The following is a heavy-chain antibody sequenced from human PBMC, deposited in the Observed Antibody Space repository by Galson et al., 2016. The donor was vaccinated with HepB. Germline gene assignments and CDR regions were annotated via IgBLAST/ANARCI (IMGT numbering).Heavy chain of an antibody. V-gene: IGHV1-8*01. CDR2: MNPNSGNT. CDR1: GSNLTSYD. Sequence: SVKVSCKASGSNLTSYDIDWVRQATGQGLEWMGWMNPNSGNTGYAQKFPGRVTMTRDNAINTAYMELGGLRSEDTAVYYCVPHLTETPDYFHFGGQGTLVTVSS. CDR3: VPHLTETPDYFHF. D-gene: IGHD1-20*01. J-gene: IGHJ4*02.